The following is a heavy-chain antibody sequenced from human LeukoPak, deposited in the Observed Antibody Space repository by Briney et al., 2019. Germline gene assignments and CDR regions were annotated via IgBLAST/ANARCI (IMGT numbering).Heavy chain of an antibody. D-gene: IGHD2-2*01. CDR3: ARSCGSTSCYYYYYYGMDV. Sequence: ASVKVSCKASGYTFTGYYMHWVRPAPGQGLEWMGWINPNSGGTNYAQKFQGRVTMTRDTSISTAYMGLSRLRSDDTAVYYCARSCGSTSCYYYYYYGMDVWGQGTTVTVSS. V-gene: IGHV1-2*02. CDR1: GYTFTGYY. CDR2: INPNSGGT. J-gene: IGHJ6*02.